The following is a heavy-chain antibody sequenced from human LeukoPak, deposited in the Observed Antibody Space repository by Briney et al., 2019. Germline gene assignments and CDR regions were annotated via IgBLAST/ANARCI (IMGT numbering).Heavy chain of an antibody. J-gene: IGHJ4*02. D-gene: IGHD3-10*01. CDR3: ATCNPYYYGSRNLKELDY. V-gene: IGHV1-24*01. CDR2: FDPEDGET. CDR1: GYTLTELS. Sequence: ASVKVSCKVSGYTLTELSMHWVRQAPGKGLEWMGGFDPEDGETIYAQKFQGRVTMTEDTSTDTAYMELSSLRSDDTAVYYCATCNPYYYGSRNLKELDYWGQGTLVTVSS.